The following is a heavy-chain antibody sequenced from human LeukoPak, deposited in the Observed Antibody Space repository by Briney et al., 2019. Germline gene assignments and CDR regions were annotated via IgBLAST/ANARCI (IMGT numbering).Heavy chain of an antibody. CDR2: ISYDGNTK. V-gene: IGHV3-30*09. J-gene: IGHJ5*02. D-gene: IGHD4/OR15-4a*01. CDR3: AKDDYGYWFDP. CDR1: GFTFSSYA. Sequence: GRSLRLSCAASGFTFSSYAMHWVRQAPGKGLEWVAVISYDGNTKYYADSVKGRFAISRDNSKNTLYLQMNSLRAEDTAVYYCAKDDYGYWFDPWGQGTLVAVSS.